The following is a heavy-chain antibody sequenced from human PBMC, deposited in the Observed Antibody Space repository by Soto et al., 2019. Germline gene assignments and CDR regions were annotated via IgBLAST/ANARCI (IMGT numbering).Heavy chain of an antibody. CDR2: INHSGST. Sequence: NPSETLSLTCAVYGWSFSGYYWSWIRQPPGKGLEWIGEINHSGSTNYNPSLKSRVTISVDTSKNQFSLKLSSVTAADTAVYYCARGRQYYDILTGYYYYYYGMDVWGQGTTVTVSS. V-gene: IGHV4-34*01. J-gene: IGHJ6*02. CDR1: GWSFSGYY. D-gene: IGHD3-9*01. CDR3: ARGRQYYDILTGYYYYYYGMDV.